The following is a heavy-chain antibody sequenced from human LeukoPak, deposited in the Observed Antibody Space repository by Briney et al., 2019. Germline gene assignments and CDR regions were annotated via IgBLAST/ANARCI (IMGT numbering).Heavy chain of an antibody. CDR3: AGAKEEYYDSMGRPYYYGMDV. D-gene: IGHD3-22*01. CDR2: IYYSGST. CDR1: GGSISSSSYY. Sequence: SETLSLTCTVSGGSISSSSYYWGWIRQPPGKGLEWIGSIYYSGSTYYNPSLKSRVTISVDTSKNQFSLKLSSATAADTAVYYCAGAKEEYYDSMGRPYYYGMDVWGQGTTVTVSS. J-gene: IGHJ6*02. V-gene: IGHV4-39*01.